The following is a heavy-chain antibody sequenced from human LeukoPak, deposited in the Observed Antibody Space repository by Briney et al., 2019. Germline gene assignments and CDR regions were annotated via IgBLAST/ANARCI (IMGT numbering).Heavy chain of an antibody. Sequence: ASVKVSCKASGYTFTGYYMHWVRQAPGQGLEWMGRINPNSGGTNYVQKFQGRVTMTRDTSISTAYMELSRLRSDDTAVYYCARVDVSMIYDYWGQGTLVTVSS. J-gene: IGHJ4*02. CDR2: INPNSGGT. V-gene: IGHV1-2*06. CDR1: GYTFTGYY. D-gene: IGHD2/OR15-2a*01. CDR3: ARVDVSMIYDY.